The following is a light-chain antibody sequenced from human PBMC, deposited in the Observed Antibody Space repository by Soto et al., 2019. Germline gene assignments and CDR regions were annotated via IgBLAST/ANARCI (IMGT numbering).Light chain of an antibody. CDR3: QPTYITPIT. Sequence: DIPMTQSPSSLSASLVDRVTIPCRSSQSISRYLNWYHQKPGKAPNLLIYAASSLPSGVPSRFSGGGSGTHFTRTIRSLQPEDFATYYCQPTYITPITFGQGTRLEIK. J-gene: IGKJ5*01. CDR2: AAS. V-gene: IGKV1-39*01. CDR1: QSISRY.